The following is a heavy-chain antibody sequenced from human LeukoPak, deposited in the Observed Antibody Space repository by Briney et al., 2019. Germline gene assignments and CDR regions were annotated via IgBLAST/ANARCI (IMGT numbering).Heavy chain of an antibody. CDR2: SIPLFGKA. J-gene: IGHJ4*02. CDR1: GGTFSSYS. D-gene: IGHD3-22*01. V-gene: IGHV1-69*05. CDR3: ARDVADESSGYYSS. Sequence: GSSVKVSCKASGGTFSSYSVNWVGQAPGQGLEWMGGSIPLFGKANYAQKFQGRVTMTTDESTRTAFMELSGLTSQDTAVYYCARDVADESSGYYSSWGQGTVVIVSS.